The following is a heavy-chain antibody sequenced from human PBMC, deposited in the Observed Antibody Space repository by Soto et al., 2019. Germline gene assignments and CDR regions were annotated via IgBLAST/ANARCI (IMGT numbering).Heavy chain of an antibody. Sequence: QLQLQESGPGLVKPSETLSLTCTVSGGSISSSSYYWAWVRQSPGKGLEWIGSVYYSGTTYYNPSIKSRVTISGDMSKNQFSLQLSSVTAADTAVFYCARLIHCTTTRCYFDYWGQGTLVTVSS. J-gene: IGHJ4*02. CDR3: ARLIHCTTTRCYFDY. D-gene: IGHD1-1*01. CDR2: VYYSGTT. V-gene: IGHV4-39*01. CDR1: GGSISSSSYY.